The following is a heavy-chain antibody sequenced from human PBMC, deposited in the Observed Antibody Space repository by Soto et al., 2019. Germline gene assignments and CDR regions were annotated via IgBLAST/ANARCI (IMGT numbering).Heavy chain of an antibody. CDR1: GGTFSSYT. Sequence: QVQLVQSGAEVKKPGSSVKVSCKASGGTFSSYTISWVRQAPGQGLEWMGRIIPILGIANYAQKFQGRVTITEDKSTGTAYMELSSLRSADTAVYYCARSFGELATPHTWFAPWGQGTLVTVSS. V-gene: IGHV1-69*02. CDR3: ARSFGELATPHTWFAP. CDR2: IIPILGIA. J-gene: IGHJ5*02. D-gene: IGHD3-16*01.